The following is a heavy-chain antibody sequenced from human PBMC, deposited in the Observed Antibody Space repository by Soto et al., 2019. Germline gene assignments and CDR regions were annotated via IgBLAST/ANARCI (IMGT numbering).Heavy chain of an antibody. CDR3: ARTIRLLSDY. V-gene: IGHV4-39*01. Sequence: SETLSLTCTVSGGSISSSSYYWGWIRQPPGKGLEWIGSIYYSGSTYYNPSLKSRVTISVDTSKNQFSLKLSSVTAADTAVYYCARTIRLLSDYWGQGTLVTVSS. J-gene: IGHJ4*02. CDR2: IYYSGST. D-gene: IGHD5-12*01. CDR1: GGSISSSSYY.